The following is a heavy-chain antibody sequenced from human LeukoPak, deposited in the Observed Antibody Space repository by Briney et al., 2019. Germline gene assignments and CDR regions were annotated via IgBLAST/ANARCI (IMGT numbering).Heavy chain of an antibody. D-gene: IGHD2-15*01. V-gene: IGHV4-59*08. CDR3: ARLLCSGGSCWVDY. CDR1: GGSISSYY. J-gene: IGHJ4*02. CDR2: IYYSGST. Sequence: SETLSLTCTVSGGSISSYYWSWIRQPPGKGLEWIGYIYYSGSTSYNPSLKSRVTISVDTSKNQFSLKLSSVTAADTAVYYCARLLCSGGSCWVDYWGQGTLVTVSS.